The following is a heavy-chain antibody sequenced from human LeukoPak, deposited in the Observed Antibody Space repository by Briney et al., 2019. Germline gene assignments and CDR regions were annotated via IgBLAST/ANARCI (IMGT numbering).Heavy chain of an antibody. CDR2: IYPGDSDT. CDR1: GYSTSRYW. CDR3: ARQAYSSGHDAFDF. D-gene: IGHD6-19*01. V-gene: IGHV5-51*01. J-gene: IGHJ3*01. Sequence: GESLKISCQGSGYSTSRYWIARVRQMPGKGLAWMLIIYPGDSDTRYSPSFQGHVTISADKSISTAYLQWSSLKASDTAMYFCARQAYSSGHDAFDFWGQGTMVTVSS.